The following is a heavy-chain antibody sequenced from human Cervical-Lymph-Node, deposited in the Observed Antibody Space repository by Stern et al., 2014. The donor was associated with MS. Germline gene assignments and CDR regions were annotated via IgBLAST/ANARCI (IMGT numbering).Heavy chain of an antibody. CDR1: GYSFTIYY. V-gene: IGHV5-51*01. CDR3: ARHVQGFDY. CDR2: IYPYDSDT. Sequence: EVQLVESGAEVKKPGASLKISCKLSGYSFTIYYIAWVRQMPGKGLEWMGVIYPYDSDTTYSPSSQGQVTISADKSITTAYLQWSSLRASDTAMYYCARHVQGFDYWGQGTLVTVSS. J-gene: IGHJ4*02.